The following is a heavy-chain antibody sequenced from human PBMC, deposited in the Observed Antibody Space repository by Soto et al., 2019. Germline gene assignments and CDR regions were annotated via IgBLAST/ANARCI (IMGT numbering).Heavy chain of an antibody. CDR1: GVTFSTCA. CDR3: AEDVGDRFFDS. V-gene: IGHV3-23*01. J-gene: IGHJ4*02. D-gene: IGHD3-10*01. CDR2: ISLTGGTT. Sequence: EVQLLESGGGLVQPGGSLRLSCAASGVTFSTCAMSWVRQAPGKGLEWVSSISLTGGTTYYADSVKGRFTISRDNSKNPLYLQMNSMRADDTAVYYCAEDVGDRFFDSWGQGTLVTVSS.